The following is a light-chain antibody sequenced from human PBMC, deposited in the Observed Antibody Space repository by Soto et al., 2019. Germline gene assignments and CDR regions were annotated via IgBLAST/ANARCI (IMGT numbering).Light chain of an antibody. CDR2: AAS. V-gene: IGKV1-39*01. CDR1: QTINSY. CDR3: QQSYSTPRT. J-gene: IGKJ1*01. Sequence: DIQMTQSPSSLSASVGDRVTITCRASQTINSYLNWYQQTPGKAPKLLIYAASSLQSGVPSRFSGSESGTDFTLTISSLQPEDFATYYCQQSYSTPRTFGQGTKVEIK.